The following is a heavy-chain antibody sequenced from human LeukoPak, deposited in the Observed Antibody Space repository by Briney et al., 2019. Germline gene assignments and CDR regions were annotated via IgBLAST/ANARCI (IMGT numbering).Heavy chain of an antibody. Sequence: GGSLRLSCAASGFTVSSNYMSWVRQAPGKGLEWVSVIYSGGSTNYADSVKGRFTISRDNSKNTLYLQMNSLRAEDTAVYYCARDPQYSSSWYSGMDVWGQGTTVTVSS. CDR2: IYSGGST. CDR3: ARDPQYSSSWYSGMDV. CDR1: GFTVSSNY. J-gene: IGHJ6*02. V-gene: IGHV3-66*01. D-gene: IGHD6-13*01.